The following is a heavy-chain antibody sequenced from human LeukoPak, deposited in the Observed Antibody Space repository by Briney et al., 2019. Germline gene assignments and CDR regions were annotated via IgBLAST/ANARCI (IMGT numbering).Heavy chain of an antibody. V-gene: IGHV3-7*03. J-gene: IGHJ4*02. CDR1: GFTFTSYW. CDR2: VKEDGTEK. CDR3: ARDFFSD. D-gene: IGHD3-3*01. Sequence: GGSLRLSCAASGFTFTSYWMSWVRRAPGKGLEWVANVKEDGTEKYYVDSVKGRFTISRDNTKNSLYLQMNSLRAEDTAVYYCARDFFSDWGQGTLVTVSS.